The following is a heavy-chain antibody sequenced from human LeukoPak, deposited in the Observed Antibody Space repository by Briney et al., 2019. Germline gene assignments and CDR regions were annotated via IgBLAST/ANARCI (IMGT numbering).Heavy chain of an antibody. CDR1: GFTFSNYW. V-gene: IGHV3-74*01. CDR2: ITSDGIDT. CDR3: ARRDCGGDCQGH. J-gene: IGHJ4*02. Sequence: GGSLKLSCAASGFTFSNYWMHWVRQAPGKGLVWVARITSDGIDTSYADSVKGRFTISRDNAKNMLYLQMNSLRAEDTAVYYCARRDCGGDCQGHWGQGTLVTVSS. D-gene: IGHD2-21*01.